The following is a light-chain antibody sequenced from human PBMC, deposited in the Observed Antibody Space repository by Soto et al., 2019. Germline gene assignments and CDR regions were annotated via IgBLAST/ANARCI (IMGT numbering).Light chain of an antibody. CDR1: SSDVGGYNY. J-gene: IGLJ2*01. CDR2: EVS. CDR3: SSYAGSNNLI. V-gene: IGLV2-8*01. Sequence: QSALTQPPSASGSPGQSVTISCTGTSSDVGGYNYVSWYQQHPGKAPKLMSYEVSKRPSGVPDRFSGSKSGKPASLTVSGLQAEDEADYYCSSYAGSNNLIFGGGTKLTVL.